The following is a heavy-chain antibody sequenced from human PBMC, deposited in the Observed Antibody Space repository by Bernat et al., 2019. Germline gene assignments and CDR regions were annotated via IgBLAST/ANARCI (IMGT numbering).Heavy chain of an antibody. D-gene: IGHD3-10*01. CDR3: ARDFSVSGGMDV. CDR1: GFTFSSYD. Sequence: EVQLVESGGGLVQPGGSLRLSCAASGFTFSSYDMHWVRQATGKGLEWVSAIGTAGDTYYPGSGKGRFTISRENAKNSLYLQMNSLRAGDTAVYYCARDFSVSGGMDVWGQGTTVTVSS. J-gene: IGHJ6*02. CDR2: IGTAGDT. V-gene: IGHV3-13*04.